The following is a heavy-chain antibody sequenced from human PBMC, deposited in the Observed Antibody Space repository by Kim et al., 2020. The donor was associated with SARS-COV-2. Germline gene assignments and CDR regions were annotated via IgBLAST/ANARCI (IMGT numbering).Heavy chain of an antibody. V-gene: IGHV1-18*01. CDR3: ASSQGGY. D-gene: IGHD3-16*01. CDR2: NGNT. Sequence: NGNTNYAQKLQGRVTMTTDTSTSTAYMELRSLRSDDTAVYYCASSQGGYWGQGTLVTVSS. J-gene: IGHJ4*02.